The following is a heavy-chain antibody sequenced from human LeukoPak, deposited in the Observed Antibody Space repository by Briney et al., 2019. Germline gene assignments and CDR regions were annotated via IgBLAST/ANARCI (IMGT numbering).Heavy chain of an antibody. CDR1: GFTFSTYA. J-gene: IGHJ4*02. CDR3: AKDRIQLWLPPGYFDY. Sequence: GGSLRLSCAASGFTFSTYAMSWVRQAPGKGLEWVSVISGSGGSTYYADSVKGRFTISRDNSKNTLYLQMNSLRAEDTAVYYCAKDRIQLWLPPGYFDYWGQGTLVTVSS. CDR2: ISGSGGST. D-gene: IGHD5-18*01. V-gene: IGHV3-23*01.